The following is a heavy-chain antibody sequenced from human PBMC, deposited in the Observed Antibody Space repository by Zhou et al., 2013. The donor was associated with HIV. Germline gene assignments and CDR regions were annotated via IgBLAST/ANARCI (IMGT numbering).Heavy chain of an antibody. CDR1: GYTFTKYG. J-gene: IGHJ5*02. D-gene: IGHD1-1*01. CDR3: ARGPCEGNDCDDGNWFDP. CDR2: INDAFGTT. V-gene: IGHV1-3*01. Sequence: VQLVQSGAEVKKPGASVKVSCKASGYTFTKYGIQWVRQVPGQRLEWMGWINDAFGTTRYSLRFQGRVTFTRDTSARTSYMELRSLKSEDTAVYYCARGPCEGNDCDDGNWFDPWGQGTLVTVSS.